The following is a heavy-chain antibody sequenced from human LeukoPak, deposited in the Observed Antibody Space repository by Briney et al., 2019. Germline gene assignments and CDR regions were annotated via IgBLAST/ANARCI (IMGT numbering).Heavy chain of an antibody. CDR1: GFTFSSFA. CDR2: IFGNGDTT. J-gene: IGHJ4*02. Sequence: GGSLRLSCAASGFTFSSFAMNWVRQAPGKGLEWVSIIFGNGDTTYYADSVKGRFTVSRDNSKDTLYLQMNDLRPDDTAIYYCAKRNTMVRGGPCFDYWGQGLLVTVSS. CDR3: AKRNTMVRGGPCFDY. V-gene: IGHV3-23*01. D-gene: IGHD3-10*01.